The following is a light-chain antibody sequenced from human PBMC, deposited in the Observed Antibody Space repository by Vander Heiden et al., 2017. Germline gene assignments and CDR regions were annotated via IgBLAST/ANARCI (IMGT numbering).Light chain of an antibody. CDR3: QVWDSSTVV. J-gene: IGLJ2*01. V-gene: IGLV3-9*02. CDR2: RDN. CDR1: NFGTNA. Sequence: SYELTKPLSVLVALGQAARTTCGGKNFGTNAINWYQKRPGQIPGRAIHRDNLRPSVIPERFSGSNSGNTATLTISGAQAGDAADYYCQVWDSSTVVFGGGTKLTVL.